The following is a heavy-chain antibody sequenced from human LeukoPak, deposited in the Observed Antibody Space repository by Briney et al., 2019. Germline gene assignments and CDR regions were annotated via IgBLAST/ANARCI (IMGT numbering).Heavy chain of an antibody. D-gene: IGHD3-10*01. CDR1: GYSISSGYY. CDR3: ARDSGSGSYYNLMFDY. CDR2: IYHSGST. Sequence: SETLSLTCAVSGYSISSGYYWGWIRQPPGKGLEWIGSIYHSGSTYYNPSLKSRVTISVDTSKNQFSLKLSSVTAADTAVYYCARDSGSGSYYNLMFDYWGQGTLVTVSS. J-gene: IGHJ4*02. V-gene: IGHV4-38-2*02.